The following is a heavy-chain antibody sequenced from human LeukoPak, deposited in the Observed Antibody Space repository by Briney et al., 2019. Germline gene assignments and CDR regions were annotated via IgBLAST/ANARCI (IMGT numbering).Heavy chain of an antibody. Sequence: PGGSLRLSCAASGFTFSSYSMNWVCRAPGKGLEWVSSVSSSSSYIYYADSVKGRFTISRDNAKNSLYLQMNSLRAEDTAVYYCARDDNAVVDYWGQGTLVTVSS. CDR1: GFTFSSYS. D-gene: IGHD2-8*01. V-gene: IGHV3-21*01. J-gene: IGHJ4*02. CDR3: ARDDNAVVDY. CDR2: VSSSSSYI.